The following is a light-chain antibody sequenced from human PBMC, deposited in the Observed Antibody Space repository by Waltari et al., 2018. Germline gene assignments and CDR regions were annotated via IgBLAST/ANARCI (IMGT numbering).Light chain of an antibody. CDR1: QSITNY. CDR3: LQTYSTLMFS. Sequence: DIQMTQSPSSLSASVGDRCPMTCRASQSITNYLSWYQHKLGEAPNLLVYDASTLVSGVPSRFNGSGSGTEFTLTISSLQPEDLATYYCLQTYSTLMFSFGPGTKVDL. V-gene: IGKV1-39*01. J-gene: IGKJ3*01. CDR2: DAS.